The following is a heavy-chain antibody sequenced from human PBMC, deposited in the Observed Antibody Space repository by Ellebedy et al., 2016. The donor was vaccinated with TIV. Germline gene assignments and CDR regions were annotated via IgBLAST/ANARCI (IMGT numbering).Heavy chain of an antibody. CDR2: MCGSSETT. J-gene: IGHJ4*02. Sequence: GGSLRLXCAASGFTFSSYAMSWVRQAPGKGLEWVSTMCGSSETTYYADSVKGRFTISRDNSKNTLYLQINSLRAEDTAVYYCAKQASGTCYSGCDCWGQGTLVTVSS. CDR3: AKQASGTCYSGCDC. V-gene: IGHV3-23*01. CDR1: GFTFSSYA. D-gene: IGHD2-15*01.